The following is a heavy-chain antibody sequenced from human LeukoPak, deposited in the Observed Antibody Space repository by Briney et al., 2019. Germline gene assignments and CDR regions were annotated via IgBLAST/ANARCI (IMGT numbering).Heavy chain of an antibody. D-gene: IGHD3-3*01. Sequence: ASVKVSCKASGYTFTGYYMHWVRQAPGQGLEWMGWINPNSGGTNYAQKFQGWVTMTRDTSISTAYMELSRLRSDDTAEYYCARVARLPGLYDFWSGYYLGYWGQGTLVTVSS. CDR2: INPNSGGT. CDR3: ARVARLPGLYDFWSGYYLGY. CDR1: GYTFTGYY. V-gene: IGHV1-2*04. J-gene: IGHJ4*02.